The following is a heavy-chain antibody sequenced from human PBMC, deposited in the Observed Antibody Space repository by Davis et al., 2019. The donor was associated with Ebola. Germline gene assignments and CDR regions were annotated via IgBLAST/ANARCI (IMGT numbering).Heavy chain of an antibody. D-gene: IGHD6-19*01. CDR2: ISSSGSPI. Sequence: PGGSLRLSCAASGIIFSSYEMNWVRQAPGKGLEWVSYISSSGSPIYYADSVKGRFTISRDNAKNSLYLQMNILRAEDTAVYYCARYHRVAVAGGYFDYWGQGTLVTVSS. CDR1: GIIFSSYE. J-gene: IGHJ4*02. V-gene: IGHV3-48*03. CDR3: ARYHRVAVAGGYFDY.